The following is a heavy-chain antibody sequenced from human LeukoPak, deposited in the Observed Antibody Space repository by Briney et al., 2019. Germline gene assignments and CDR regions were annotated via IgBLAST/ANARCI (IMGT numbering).Heavy chain of an antibody. Sequence: GGSLRLSCAASGFTFSTSSMNWVRQAPGKGLEWVSSISSSSFSIYYADSVKGRFTISRDNADNTLYLQMNSLRAEDTAVYYCARVLHKRNYDSSDYYGSWGQGTLVTVSS. CDR2: ISSSSFSI. V-gene: IGHV3-21*06. J-gene: IGHJ5*02. CDR3: ARVLHKRNYDSSDYYGS. D-gene: IGHD3-22*01. CDR1: GFTFSTSS.